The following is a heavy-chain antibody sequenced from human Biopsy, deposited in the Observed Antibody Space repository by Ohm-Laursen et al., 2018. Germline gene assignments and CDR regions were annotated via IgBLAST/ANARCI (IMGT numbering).Heavy chain of an antibody. Sequence: SQTLSLTRAISGDSVSNNDAAWNWIRQSPSRGLEWLGRTYYRTKWYSDSAVSVKSRITISVDTSKNQFSLHLKSVSPDDTAVYYCARETPTGIPFSWLDPWGQGTLVIVST. J-gene: IGHJ5*02. CDR3: ARETPTGIPFSWLDP. D-gene: IGHD1-1*01. V-gene: IGHV6-1*01. CDR2: TYYRTKWYS. CDR1: GDSVSNNDAA.